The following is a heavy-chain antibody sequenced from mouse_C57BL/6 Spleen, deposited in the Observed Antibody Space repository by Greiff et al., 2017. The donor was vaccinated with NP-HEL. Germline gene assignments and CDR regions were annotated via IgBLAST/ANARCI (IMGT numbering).Heavy chain of an antibody. V-gene: IGHV1-64*01. CDR1: GYTFTSYW. CDR3: ARRGLGYGSSYGYFDV. CDR2: IHPNSGST. J-gene: IGHJ1*03. D-gene: IGHD1-1*01. Sequence: VQLQQPGAELVKPGASVKLSCKASGYTFTSYWMHWVKQRPGQGLEWIGMIHPNSGSTNYNEKFKSKATLTVDKSSSTAYMQLSSLTSEDSAVYYCARRGLGYGSSYGYFDVWGTGTTVTVSS.